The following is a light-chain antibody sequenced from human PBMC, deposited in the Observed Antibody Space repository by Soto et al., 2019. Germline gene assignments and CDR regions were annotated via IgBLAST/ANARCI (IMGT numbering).Light chain of an antibody. CDR3: QTWGTDIHVV. J-gene: IGLJ2*01. Sequence: QLVLTQSPSASASLGASVKLTCTLSSGHSSYAIAWHQQQPEKGPQYLMKLNSDGSHSKGDGIPDRFSGSSSGAERYLTISSLQSEDEADYYCQTWGTDIHVVFGGGTKLTVL. CDR2: LNSDGSH. CDR1: SGHSSYA. V-gene: IGLV4-69*01.